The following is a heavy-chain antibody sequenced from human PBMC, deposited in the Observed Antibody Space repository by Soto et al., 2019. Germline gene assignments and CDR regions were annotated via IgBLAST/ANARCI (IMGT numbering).Heavy chain of an antibody. CDR2: FSAGGRT. V-gene: IGHV3-23*01. J-gene: IGHJ4*02. Sequence: EVQLLESGGALVQPGGSLSLSCTASGFSFSNYALSWVRQAPGKGLEWVSTFSAGGRTYYADSVKGRFTIARDSSRNTVHLQISILRPDDTAVYYCAKESMPEHYGDTLFDYWGQGTRVTVSS. D-gene: IGHD4-17*01. CDR3: AKESMPEHYGDTLFDY. CDR1: GFSFSNYA.